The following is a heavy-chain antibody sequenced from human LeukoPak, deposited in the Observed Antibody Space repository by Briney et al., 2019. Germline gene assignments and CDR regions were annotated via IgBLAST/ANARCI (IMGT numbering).Heavy chain of an antibody. CDR3: AKVYYDILTGYSRRGWFDP. CDR2: ISGSGGST. D-gene: IGHD3-9*01. V-gene: IGHV3-23*01. J-gene: IGHJ5*02. Sequence: GGSLRLSCAASGFTFSNYAMHWVRQAPGKGLEWVSAISGSGGSTYYADSVKGRFTISRDNSKNTLYLQMNSLRAEDTAVYYCAKVYYDILTGYSRRGWFDPWGQGTLVTVSS. CDR1: GFTFSNYA.